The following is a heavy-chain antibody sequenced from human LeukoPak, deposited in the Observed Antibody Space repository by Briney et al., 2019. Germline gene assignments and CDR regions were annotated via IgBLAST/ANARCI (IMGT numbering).Heavy chain of an antibody. J-gene: IGHJ5*02. V-gene: IGHV4-31*03. D-gene: IGHD2-2*01. CDR3: ARDSIGYCSSTSCYLGVRFDP. Sequence: SETLSLTCTVSGGSISSGGYYWSWIRQHPGKGLEWIGYIYYSGSTYYNPSLKSRVTISVDTSKSQFSLKLSSVTAADTAVYYCARDSIGYCSSTSCYLGVRFDPWGQGTLVTVSS. CDR1: GGSISSGGYY. CDR2: IYYSGST.